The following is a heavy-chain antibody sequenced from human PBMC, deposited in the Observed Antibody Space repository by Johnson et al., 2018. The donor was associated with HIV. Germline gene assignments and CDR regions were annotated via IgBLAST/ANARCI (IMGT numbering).Heavy chain of an antibody. V-gene: IGHV3-30*14. D-gene: IGHD3-10*01. J-gene: IGHJ3*02. CDR2: ISYDGSYQ. CDR1: GFTFSSYA. Sequence: QVQLVESGGGVVQPGRSLRLSCAASGFTFSSYAMHWVRQAPGKGLEWVAVISYDGSYQYYADSAKGRFTISRDTSKNTLYLQMNSLRAEDTAVYYWARWVMVRGREGFDMWGQGTMVTVSS. CDR3: ARWVMVRGREGFDM.